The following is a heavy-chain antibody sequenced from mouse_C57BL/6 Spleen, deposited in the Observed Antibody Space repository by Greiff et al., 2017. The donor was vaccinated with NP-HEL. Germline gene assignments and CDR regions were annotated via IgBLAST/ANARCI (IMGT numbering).Heavy chain of an antibody. CDR2: IFPGSGST. Sequence: LQQSGPELVKPGASVKISCKASGYTFTDYYINWVKQRPGQGLEWIGWIFPGSGSTYYNEKFKGKATLTVDKSSSTAYMLLSSLTSEDSAVYFCASPSYYYGSSHWYFDVWGTGTTVTVSS. CDR3: ASPSYYYGSSHWYFDV. V-gene: IGHV1-75*01. CDR1: GYTFTDYY. D-gene: IGHD1-1*01. J-gene: IGHJ1*03.